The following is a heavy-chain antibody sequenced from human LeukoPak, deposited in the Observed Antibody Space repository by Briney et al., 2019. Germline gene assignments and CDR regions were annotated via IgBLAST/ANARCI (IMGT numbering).Heavy chain of an antibody. Sequence: GGSLRLSCVASGFTFSKHPMSWVRQAPGNGRELVSAINERGDITKYADSVMRRFTISRDNSKNTLYLQMNSLRAEDTAVYYCARGDDISPGRVLDYWGRGTLVTVSS. V-gene: IGHV3-23*01. CDR2: INERGDIT. D-gene: IGHD3-9*01. CDR3: ARGDDISPGRVLDY. J-gene: IGHJ4*02. CDR1: GFTFSKHP.